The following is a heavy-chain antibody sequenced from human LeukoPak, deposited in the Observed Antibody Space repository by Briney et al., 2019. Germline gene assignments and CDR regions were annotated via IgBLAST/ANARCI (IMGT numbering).Heavy chain of an antibody. CDR3: AKDWYSSGSDVFDI. CDR1: GFTLSYYT. CDR2: ISSNSGSI. Sequence: PGGSLRLSCAASGFTLSYYTMNWVRQAPGKGLEWVSGISSNSGSIGYADSVKGRFTISRDNAKNPLYLQMNSLRAEDTALYYCAKDWYSSGSDVFDIWGQGTMVTVSS. V-gene: IGHV3-9*01. J-gene: IGHJ3*02. D-gene: IGHD6-19*01.